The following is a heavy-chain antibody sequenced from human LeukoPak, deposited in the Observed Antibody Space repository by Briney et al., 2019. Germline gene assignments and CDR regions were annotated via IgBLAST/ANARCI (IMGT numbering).Heavy chain of an antibody. J-gene: IGHJ5*02. D-gene: IGHD3-3*01. V-gene: IGHV3-33*01. CDR2: IWYDGSNK. CDR1: GFTFSSYG. Sequence: GGSLRLSCAASGFTFSSYGMHWVRQAPGKGLEWVAVIWYDGSNKYYADSVKGRFTISRDNSKNTLYLQMNSLRAEDTAVYYCARALERGNWFDPWGQGTLVTVSS. CDR3: ARALERGNWFDP.